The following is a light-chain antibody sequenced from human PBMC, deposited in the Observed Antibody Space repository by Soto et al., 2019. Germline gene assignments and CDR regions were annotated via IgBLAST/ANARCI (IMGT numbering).Light chain of an antibody. Sequence: DTVMTQSPLSLPVTPGEPASISCRSSQSLLHSNGYNYLDWYLQKPGQSPQLLIYLGSNRASGVPERFGGSGSGTDFTLKISRVEAEDVGVYYCMQALQTPLTFGQGTKVEIK. CDR2: LGS. J-gene: IGKJ1*01. V-gene: IGKV2-28*01. CDR3: MQALQTPLT. CDR1: QSLLHSNGYNY.